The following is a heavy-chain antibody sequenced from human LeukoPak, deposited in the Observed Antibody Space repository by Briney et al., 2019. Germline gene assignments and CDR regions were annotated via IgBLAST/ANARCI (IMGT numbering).Heavy chain of an antibody. CDR3: ASARYYYDSSGYYYSGLDAFDI. V-gene: IGHV1-2*02. J-gene: IGHJ3*02. Sequence: ASVKVSCKASGYTFTGYYMHWVRQAPGQGLEWMGWINPNSGGTNYAQKFQGRVTMTRGTSISTAYMELSRLRSDDTAVYYCASARYYYDSSGYYYSGLDAFDIWGQGTMVTVSS. CDR2: INPNSGGT. CDR1: GYTFTGYY. D-gene: IGHD3-22*01.